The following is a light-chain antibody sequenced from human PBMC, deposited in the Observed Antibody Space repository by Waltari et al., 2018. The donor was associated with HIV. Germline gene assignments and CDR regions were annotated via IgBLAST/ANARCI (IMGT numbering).Light chain of an antibody. J-gene: IGLJ1*01. CDR2: DDS. CDR3: QVWDSSTEHPYV. CDR1: IGSNR. V-gene: IGLV3-21*02. Sequence: SYVLTQPPSLSVAPGQTARITCGGDIGSNRVHWYQQKPGQAPMVVVHDDSDRPSGTPERFSGNKSGNAATLAISRGEAGDEADYYCQVWDSSTEHPYVFGPGTKVTVL.